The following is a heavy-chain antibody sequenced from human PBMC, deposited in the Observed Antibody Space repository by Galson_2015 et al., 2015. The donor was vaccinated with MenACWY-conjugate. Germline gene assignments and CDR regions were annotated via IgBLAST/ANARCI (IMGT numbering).Heavy chain of an antibody. V-gene: IGHV1-69*01. CDR1: GFTFSSYA. J-gene: IGHJ6*02. CDR2: IIPLFDTT. CDR3: ARDPFVAAAGTTNYFYYGLDV. Sequence: SCAASGFTFSSYAISWVRQAPGQGLEWMGRIIPLFDTTNYAQKFQGRVTLTADASTNTAYMELSSLTYEDTAVFYCARDPFVAAAGTTNYFYYGLDVWGQGTTVTVFS. D-gene: IGHD6-13*01.